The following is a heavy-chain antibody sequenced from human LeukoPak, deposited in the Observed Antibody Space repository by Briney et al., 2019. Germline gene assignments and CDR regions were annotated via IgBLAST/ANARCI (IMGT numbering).Heavy chain of an antibody. V-gene: IGHV4-39*01. Sequence: SGTLSLTCTVSGGSITTSNYYWGWIRQPPGKGLEWIGIIYYSGSTYYNLSLKGRVTISVDTSKNQFSLKLSSVTAADTAVYYCARAFRARYFDLWGRGTLVTVSS. CDR3: ARAFRARYFDL. J-gene: IGHJ2*01. CDR2: IYYSGST. CDR1: GGSITTSNYY. D-gene: IGHD2/OR15-2a*01.